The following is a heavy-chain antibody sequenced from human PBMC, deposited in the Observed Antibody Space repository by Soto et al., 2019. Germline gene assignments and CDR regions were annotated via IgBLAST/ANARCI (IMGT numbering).Heavy chain of an antibody. J-gene: IGHJ4*02. CDR1: GFTFRDYS. CDR3: ARDYDIWGRLPDY. V-gene: IGHV3-30-3*01. CDR2: ISYDGSTK. D-gene: IGHD3-9*01. Sequence: QVQLVESGGDMGQPGRSLRLSCVASGFTFRDYSIHWVRQAPGKGLEWLAVISYDGSTKYYADSVKGRFTVSRDNSKNTLYLQMDSLRAEDTAVYFCARDYDIWGRLPDYWGQGTLVTVSS.